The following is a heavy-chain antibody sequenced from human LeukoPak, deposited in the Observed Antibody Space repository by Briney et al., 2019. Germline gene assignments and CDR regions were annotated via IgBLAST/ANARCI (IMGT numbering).Heavy chain of an antibody. CDR2: ITPNSGGT. D-gene: IGHD3-22*01. J-gene: IGHJ4*02. CDR3: ARVSYYYDSSGPVARGYFDY. Sequence: VASVKVSCKASGYTFTGYYMHWVRHAPGQGLEWMGWITPNSGGTNYAQKFQGRVTMTRDTSISTAYMELSRLRSDDTAVYYCARVSYYYDSSGPVARGYFDYWGQGTLVTVSS. V-gene: IGHV1-2*02. CDR1: GYTFTGYY.